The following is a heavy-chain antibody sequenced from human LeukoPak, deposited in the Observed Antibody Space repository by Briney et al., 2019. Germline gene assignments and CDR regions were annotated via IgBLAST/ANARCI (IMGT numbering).Heavy chain of an antibody. CDR3: ARVARGVAAAGPLFDY. Sequence: ASVKLSCKASGYTFTSYYMHWVRQAPGRGLEWMGIINPSGGSTSYAQKFQGRVTMTRDTSTSTVYMELSSLRSEDTAVYYCARVARGVAAAGPLFDYWGQGTLVTVSS. D-gene: IGHD6-13*01. CDR1: GYTFTSYY. CDR2: INPSGGST. J-gene: IGHJ4*02. V-gene: IGHV1-46*01.